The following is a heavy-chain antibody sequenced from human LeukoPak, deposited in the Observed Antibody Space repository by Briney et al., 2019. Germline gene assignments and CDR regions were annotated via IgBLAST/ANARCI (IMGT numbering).Heavy chain of an antibody. CDR3: ARDWAALTYCGGDCYGGYFDY. V-gene: IGHV1-2*06. Sequence: VASVKVSCKASGYTFTGYYMHWVRQAPGQGLEWMGRIDPNSGGTNYAQKFQGRVTMTRDTSISTAYMELSRLRSDDTAVYYCARDWAALTYCGGDCYGGYFDYWGQGTLVTVSS. CDR2: IDPNSGGT. D-gene: IGHD2-21*02. J-gene: IGHJ4*02. CDR1: GYTFTGYY.